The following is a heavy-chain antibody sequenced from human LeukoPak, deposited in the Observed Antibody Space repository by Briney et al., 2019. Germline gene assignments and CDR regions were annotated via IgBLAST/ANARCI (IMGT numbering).Heavy chain of an antibody. D-gene: IGHD2-2*01. J-gene: IGHJ4*02. V-gene: IGHV1-69*13. CDR1: GGTFSSYA. Sequence: VASVKVSCKASGGTFSSYAISWVRQAPGQGLEWMGGIIPIFGTANYAQKFQGRVTITADESTSTAYMELSSLRSEDTAVYYCARGEGPAATDYWGQGDPWTVSS. CDR3: ARGEGPAATDY. CDR2: IIPIFGTA.